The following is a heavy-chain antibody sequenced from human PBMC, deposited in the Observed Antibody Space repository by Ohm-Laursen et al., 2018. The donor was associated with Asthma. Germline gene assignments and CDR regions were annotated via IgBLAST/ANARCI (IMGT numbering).Heavy chain of an antibody. CDR1: GGSVSSGSYY. CDR2: IYYSGST. V-gene: IGHV4-61*01. D-gene: IGHD2-8*01. J-gene: IGHJ4*02. CDR3: ARTYCTNGVCFVDY. Sequence: SETLSLTCTVSGGSVSSGSYYWSWIRQPPGKGLEWIGYIYYSGSTNYNPSLKSRVTISVDTSKNQFSLKLSSVTAADTAVYYCARTYCTNGVCFVDYWGQGTLVTVSS.